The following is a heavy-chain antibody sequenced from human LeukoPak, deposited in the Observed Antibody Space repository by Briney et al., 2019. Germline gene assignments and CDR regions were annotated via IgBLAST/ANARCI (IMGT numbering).Heavy chain of an antibody. J-gene: IGHJ4*02. D-gene: IGHD3-10*01. CDR1: GYTFTSYG. CDR2: ISAYNGNT. Sequence: ASVKVSCKASGYTFTSYGISWVRQAPGQGLEWMGWISAYNGNTNYAQKLQGRVTMTTDTSTSTAYMELRSLRSDDTAVYHCAREYYGSGSYFYYFDYWGQGTLVTVSS. CDR3: AREYYGSGSYFYYFDY. V-gene: IGHV1-18*01.